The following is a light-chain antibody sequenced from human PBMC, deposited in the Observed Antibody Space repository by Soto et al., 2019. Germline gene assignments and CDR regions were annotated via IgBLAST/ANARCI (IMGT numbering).Light chain of an antibody. V-gene: IGKV1-5*03. J-gene: IGKJ1*01. CDR3: QQYYRYPGT. CDR2: KAS. Sequence: DIQMTQSPSTLSASVGDRVTITCRATQSIDILLAWYQQKPGKAPNLLIYKASILESGVPSRFSGSASGTEFTLTISSLQPDDFASYYCQQYYRYPGTFGQGTKVEIK. CDR1: QSIDIL.